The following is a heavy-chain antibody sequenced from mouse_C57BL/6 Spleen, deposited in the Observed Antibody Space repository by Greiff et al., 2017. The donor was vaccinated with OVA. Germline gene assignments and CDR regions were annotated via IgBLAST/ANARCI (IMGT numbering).Heavy chain of an antibody. CDR3: APITTVVEGYAMDY. CDR2: IDPANGNT. J-gene: IGHJ4*01. Sequence: VQLQQSVAELVRPGASVKLSCTASGFNIKNTYMHWVKQRPEQGLEWIGRIDPANGNTKYAPKFQGKATITADSSSNTAYLQLSSLTSEDTAVYYGAPITTVVEGYAMDYWGQGTSVTVSS. V-gene: IGHV14-3*01. D-gene: IGHD1-1*01. CDR1: GFNIKNTY.